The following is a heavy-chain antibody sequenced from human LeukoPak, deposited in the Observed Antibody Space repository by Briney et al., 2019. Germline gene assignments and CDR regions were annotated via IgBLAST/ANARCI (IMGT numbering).Heavy chain of an antibody. J-gene: IGHJ4*02. D-gene: IGHD3-22*01. CDR3: ARGSETTWNYDTSGYPYYFDY. CDR2: IIPIFSTP. Sequence: SVKVSCKASGGTFSTYAINWVRQAPGQGLEWMGGIIPIFSTPNYAQNFQGRVTITADESTSTAYMELSSLRSEDTAVYYCARGSETTWNYDTSGYPYYFDYWGQGTLVTVSS. CDR1: GGTFSTYA. V-gene: IGHV1-69*01.